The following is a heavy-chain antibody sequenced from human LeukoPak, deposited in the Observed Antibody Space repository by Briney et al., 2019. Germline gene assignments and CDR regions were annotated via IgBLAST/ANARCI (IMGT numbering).Heavy chain of an antibody. J-gene: IGHJ3*02. V-gene: IGHV3-23*01. D-gene: IGHD5-24*01. CDR3: AKDGYNLRAFGI. Sequence: GGSLRLSCAASGFTFNSYAMIWVRQAPGKGLEWVTALSGSGGSTYYAYSVKGRFTISRDNSKNTLYLQMNSLRAENTAVYYCAKDGYNLRAFGIWGQGTMVTVSS. CDR1: GFTFNSYA. CDR2: LSGSGGST.